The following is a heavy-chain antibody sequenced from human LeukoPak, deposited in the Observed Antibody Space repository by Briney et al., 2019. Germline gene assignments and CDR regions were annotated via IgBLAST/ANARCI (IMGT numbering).Heavy chain of an antibody. CDR3: ARDPSKTTVTTAGASYYMDV. CDR1: GFTFSYYS. Sequence: GGSLRLSCAASGFTFSYYSMNWVRQAPGKGLEWVSSISSSSSYIYYADSVKGRFTISRDNAKNSLYLQMSSLRSEDTAVYYCARDPSKTTVTTAGASYYMDVWGKGTTVTVSS. J-gene: IGHJ6*03. CDR2: ISSSSSYI. V-gene: IGHV3-21*04. D-gene: IGHD4-17*01.